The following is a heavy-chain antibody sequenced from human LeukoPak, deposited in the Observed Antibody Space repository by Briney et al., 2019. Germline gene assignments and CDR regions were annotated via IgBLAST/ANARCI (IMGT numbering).Heavy chain of an antibody. J-gene: IGHJ5*02. CDR3: ARDSYYYGSGSGFDP. Sequence: GGSLRLSCAASGFTFSSYAMHWVRQAPGKGLEWVSYISSSGSTIYYADSVKGRFTISRDNAKNSLYLQMNSLRAEDTAVYYCARDSYYYGSGSGFDPWGQGTLVTVSS. CDR1: GFTFSSYA. D-gene: IGHD3-10*01. V-gene: IGHV3-48*03. CDR2: ISSSGSTI.